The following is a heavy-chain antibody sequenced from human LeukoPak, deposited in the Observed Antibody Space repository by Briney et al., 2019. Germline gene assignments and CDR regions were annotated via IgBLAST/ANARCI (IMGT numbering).Heavy chain of an antibody. CDR2: IRGIGGST. D-gene: IGHD3-10*01. CDR3: AKLWFGELLDYFDY. Sequence: GGSLSLSCAVSRFTLSSYAMSCVRQAPGKGLEWFSAIRGIGGSTYYADSAKGRFTIYRDSSKNTLYLQMSSMRAEDTAVYYCAKLWFGELLDYFDYWGQGTLVTVSS. J-gene: IGHJ4*02. V-gene: IGHV3-23*01. CDR1: RFTLSSYA.